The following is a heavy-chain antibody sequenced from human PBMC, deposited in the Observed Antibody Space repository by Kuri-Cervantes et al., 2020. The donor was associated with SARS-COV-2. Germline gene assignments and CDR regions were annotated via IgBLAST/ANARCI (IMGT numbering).Heavy chain of an antibody. J-gene: IGHJ5*02. CDR3: ARLGRYCSSTSCYPNWFDP. V-gene: IGHV4-4*07. D-gene: IGHD2-2*01. Sequence: ESLKISCTVSGGSISSYYWSWIRQPAGKGLEWIGRIYTSGSTNYNPSLKSRVTISVDTSKNQFSLKLSSVTAADTAVYYCARLGRYCSSTSCYPNWFDPWGQGTLVTVSS. CDR1: GGSISSYY. CDR2: IYTSGST.